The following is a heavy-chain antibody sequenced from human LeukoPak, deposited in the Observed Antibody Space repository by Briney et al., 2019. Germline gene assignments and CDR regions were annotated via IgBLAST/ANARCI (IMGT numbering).Heavy chain of an antibody. CDR3: ARETYGAFDY. CDR2: ISSSGSTI. CDR1: VFTFSSYS. D-gene: IGHD4/OR15-4a*01. Sequence: PGGSLRLSCAASVFTFSSYSMNWVRQAPGKGREWVSYISSSGSTIYYADSVKGRFTISRDNAKNSLYLQMNSLRAEDTAVYYCARETYGAFDYWGQGTLVTVSS. V-gene: IGHV3-48*04. J-gene: IGHJ4*02.